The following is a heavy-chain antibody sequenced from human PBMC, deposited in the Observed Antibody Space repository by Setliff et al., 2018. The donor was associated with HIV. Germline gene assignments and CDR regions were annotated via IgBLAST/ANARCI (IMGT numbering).Heavy chain of an antibody. CDR3: ARLGHTFGGPGY. CDR1: GYSISSGYY. J-gene: IGHJ4*02. V-gene: IGHV4-38-2*01. Sequence: SETLSLTCAVSGYSISSGYYWGWIRQPPGKGLEWIGSFYHSGSTYYYPSLRSRVTISVDTSKNQFSQKLSSVTAADTAVYYCARLGHTFGGPGYWGQGTLVTSPQ. CDR2: FYHSGST. D-gene: IGHD3-16*01.